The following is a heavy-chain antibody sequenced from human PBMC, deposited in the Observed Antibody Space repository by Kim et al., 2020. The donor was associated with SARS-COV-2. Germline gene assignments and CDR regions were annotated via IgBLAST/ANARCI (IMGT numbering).Heavy chain of an antibody. CDR2: IYYSGST. D-gene: IGHD1-26*01. CDR1: GGSISSSSYY. Sequence: SETLSLTCTVSGGSISSSSYYWGWIRQPPGKGLEWIGSIYYSGSTYYNPSLKSRVTISVDTSKNQFSLKLSSVTAADTAVYYCARHSLRGRKNWFDPWGQGTLVTVSS. CDR3: ARHSLRGRKNWFDP. V-gene: IGHV4-39*01. J-gene: IGHJ5*02.